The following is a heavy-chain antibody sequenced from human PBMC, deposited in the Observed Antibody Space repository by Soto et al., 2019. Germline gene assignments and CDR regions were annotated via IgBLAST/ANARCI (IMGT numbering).Heavy chain of an antibody. V-gene: IGHV4-61*08. Sequence: SETLSLTCTVSGGSISSGDYYWSWIRQPPGKGLEWIGYIYYSGSTNYNPSLKSRVTISVDTSKNQFSLKLSSVTAADTAVYYCARDNGYSYGYTLDHWGQGTLVTAPQ. CDR2: IYYSGST. D-gene: IGHD5-18*01. CDR1: GGSISSGDYY. CDR3: ARDNGYSYGYTLDH. J-gene: IGHJ4*02.